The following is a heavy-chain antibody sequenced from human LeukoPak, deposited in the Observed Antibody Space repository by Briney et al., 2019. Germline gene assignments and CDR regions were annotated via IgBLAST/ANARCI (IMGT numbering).Heavy chain of an antibody. CDR1: GFTFSAYA. J-gene: IGHJ3*02. CDR2: IWYDGSNK. D-gene: IGHD1-26*01. Sequence: PGGSLRLSCEASGFTFSAYAMTWVRQAPGKGLEWVAVIWYDGSNKYYADSVKGRFTISRDNSKNTLYLQMNSLRAEDTAVYYCARVGATGVDAFDIWGQGTMVTVSS. V-gene: IGHV3-33*07. CDR3: ARVGATGVDAFDI.